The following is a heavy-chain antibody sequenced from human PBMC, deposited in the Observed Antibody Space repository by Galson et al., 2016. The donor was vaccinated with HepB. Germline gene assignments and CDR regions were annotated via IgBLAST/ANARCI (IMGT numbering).Heavy chain of an antibody. CDR3: ARGLGSGSYFDY. V-gene: IGHV1-69*13. CDR2: IIPIFGTA. Sequence: SVKVSCKASGGTFSSYAISWARQAPGQGLEWMGRIIPIFGTANYAQKFQGRVTITADESTSTAYMELSSLKSEDTAVYYCARGLGSGSYFDYWGQGTLVTVSS. J-gene: IGHJ4*02. CDR1: GGTFSSYA. D-gene: IGHD3-10*01.